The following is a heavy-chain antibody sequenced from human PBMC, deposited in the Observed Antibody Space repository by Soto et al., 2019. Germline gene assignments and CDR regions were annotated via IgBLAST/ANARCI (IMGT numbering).Heavy chain of an antibody. V-gene: IGHV4-30-4*01. J-gene: IGHJ4*02. CDR1: GGSISSGDYY. D-gene: IGHD3-22*01. CDR2: IYYSGST. Sequence: QVQLQESGPGLVKPSQTLSLTCTVSGGSISSGDYYWSWIRQPPGKGLEWIGYIYYSGSTYYNPSLKSRVTLSVDTSKHQFSLQLSSVTAADTAVDYCARVVGDYYDSSGYNLDYWGQGTLVTVSS. CDR3: ARVVGDYYDSSGYNLDY.